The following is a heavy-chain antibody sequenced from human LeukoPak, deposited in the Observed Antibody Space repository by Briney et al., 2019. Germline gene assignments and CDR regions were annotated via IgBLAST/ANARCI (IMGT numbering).Heavy chain of an antibody. V-gene: IGHV4-30-4*08. J-gene: IGHJ5*02. Sequence: PSQTLPLTCTVSGGSISSGDYYWSWIRQPPGKGLEWIGYIYYSGSTYYNPSLKSRVTISVDTSKNQFSLKLSSVTAADTAVYCCARGSKYDFWSGYYRWFDPWGQGTLVTVSS. CDR3: ARGSKYDFWSGYYRWFDP. CDR1: GGSISSGDYY. D-gene: IGHD3-3*01. CDR2: IYYSGST.